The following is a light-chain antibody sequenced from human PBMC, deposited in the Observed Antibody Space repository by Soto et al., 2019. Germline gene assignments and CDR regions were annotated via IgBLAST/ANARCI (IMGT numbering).Light chain of an antibody. CDR2: KAS. V-gene: IGKV1-5*03. CDR3: QKYKSYPGT. J-gene: IGKJ1*01. Sequence: DNHMTQSPSTLSASVGDRVTITCRASQSISSWLAWYQQKPGKAPNLLIYKASSLRSGVPSRFSGSGSGTEFTLTISSLQPDDSATYYCQKYKSYPGTFGKGTKVEIK. CDR1: QSISSW.